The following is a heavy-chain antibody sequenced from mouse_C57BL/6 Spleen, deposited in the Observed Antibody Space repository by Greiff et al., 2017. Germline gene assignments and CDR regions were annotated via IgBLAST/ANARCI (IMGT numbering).Heavy chain of an antibody. CDR1: GFTFSDYY. Sequence: EVMLVASEGGLVQPGSSMKLSCTASGFTFSDYYMAWVRQVPEKGLEWVANINYDGSSTYYLDSLKSRFIISRDNAKNILYLQMSSLKSEDTATYYCAREGYDGYLDYWGQGTTLTVSS. CDR3: AREGYDGYLDY. V-gene: IGHV5-16*01. D-gene: IGHD2-3*01. CDR2: INYDGSST. J-gene: IGHJ2*01.